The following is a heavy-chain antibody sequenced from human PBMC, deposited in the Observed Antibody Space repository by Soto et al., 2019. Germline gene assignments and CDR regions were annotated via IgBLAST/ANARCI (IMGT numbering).Heavy chain of an antibody. CDR2: IIPMFGAP. D-gene: IGHD2-21*02. Sequence: QVQLVQSGAEVKKPGSSVKVSCKASGGTFRSYAISWVRQAPGQGLEWMGGIIPMFGAPNYAQKFQGRVTITADESTRKAYMELSSLRSDDTAVYYCARAVVVTGITYYYNAIDAWGLGTTVTVSS. CDR3: ARAVVVTGITYYYNAIDA. CDR1: GGTFRSYA. V-gene: IGHV1-69*12. J-gene: IGHJ6*02.